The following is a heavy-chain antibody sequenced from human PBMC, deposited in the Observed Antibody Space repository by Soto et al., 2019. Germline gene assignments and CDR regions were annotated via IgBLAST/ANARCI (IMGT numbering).Heavy chain of an antibody. CDR3: ARSIRGSYGMDV. D-gene: IGHD3-10*01. CDR1: GFTFSSYA. Sequence: GSLRLSCAASGFTFSSYAMHWVRQAPGKGLEWVAVISYDGSNKYYADSVKGRFTISRDNSKNTLYLQMNSLRAEDTAVYYCARSIRGSYGMDVWGQGTTVTVSS. V-gene: IGHV3-30-3*01. J-gene: IGHJ6*02. CDR2: ISYDGSNK.